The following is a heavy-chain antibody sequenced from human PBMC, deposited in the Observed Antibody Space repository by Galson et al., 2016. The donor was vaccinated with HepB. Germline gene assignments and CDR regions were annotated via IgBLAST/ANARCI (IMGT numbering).Heavy chain of an antibody. V-gene: IGHV4-39*01. J-gene: IGHJ6*03. CDR3: ATGISVAGKYYYYYMDV. CDR1: GDSISGTEYY. D-gene: IGHD6-19*01. Sequence: ETLSLTCIVSGDSISGTEYYWGWIRQSPGRGLEWIGSIYYSGSTYYNPSLESRVTISVDTSTNQFSLRLSSVTPADTAVYYCATGISVAGKYYYYYMDVWGKGTPVTVSS. CDR2: IYYSGST.